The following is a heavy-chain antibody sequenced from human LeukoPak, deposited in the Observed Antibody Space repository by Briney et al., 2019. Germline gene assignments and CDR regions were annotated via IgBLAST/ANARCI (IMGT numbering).Heavy chain of an antibody. D-gene: IGHD3-9*01. Sequence: GGSLRLSCAASGFTFSSYAMHWVRQAPGKGLEWVAVISYDGSNKYYADSVKGRFTISRDNSKNTLYLQMNSLRAEDTAVYYCARGEEADYDILTGSRRDWFDPWGQGTLVTVSS. CDR2: ISYDGSNK. V-gene: IGHV3-30-3*01. CDR1: GFTFSSYA. CDR3: ARGEEADYDILTGSRRDWFDP. J-gene: IGHJ5*02.